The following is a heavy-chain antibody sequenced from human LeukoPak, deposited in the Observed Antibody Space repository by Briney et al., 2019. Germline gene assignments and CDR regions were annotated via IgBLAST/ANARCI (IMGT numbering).Heavy chain of an antibody. CDR2: ISIDGSYT. CDR1: GFVFSDYW. CDR3: AKEFTGGWPFDS. J-gene: IGHJ4*02. D-gene: IGHD6-19*01. Sequence: GGSLRLSCAASGFVFSDYWMHWVRQVPGRGPVWVSHISIDGSYTNYADSVKGRFTISRDNSKNTLYLQMNRLRVEDTAIYYCAKEFTGGWPFDSWGQGTLVTVSS. V-gene: IGHV3-74*01.